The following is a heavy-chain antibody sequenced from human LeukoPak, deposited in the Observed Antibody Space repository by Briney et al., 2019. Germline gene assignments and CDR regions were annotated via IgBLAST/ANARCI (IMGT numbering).Heavy chain of an antibody. D-gene: IGHD6-19*01. Sequence: PGGPLRLSCAASGFTFSNYEMNWVRQAPGKGLEWVSYISGGASTIYYADSVMGRFTISRDNAKNSLYLQMNSLRAEDTAFYYCARESSSAGWYDFDYWGQGTLVTVSS. V-gene: IGHV3-48*03. CDR2: ISGGASTI. CDR3: ARESSSAGWYDFDY. CDR1: GFTFSNYE. J-gene: IGHJ4*02.